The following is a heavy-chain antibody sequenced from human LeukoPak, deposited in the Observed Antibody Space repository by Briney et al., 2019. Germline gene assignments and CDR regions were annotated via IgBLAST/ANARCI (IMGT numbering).Heavy chain of an antibody. CDR3: ARDLYGDGSYFDP. CDR2: IYYSGST. D-gene: IGHD4-17*01. V-gene: IGHV4-61*01. CDR1: GGSISGSSYY. Sequence: PSETLSLTCTVSGGSISGSSYYWSWIRQPPGKGLEWIGYIYYSGSTNYNPSLKSRVTISADTSKNQFSLILSSVTAADTALYYCARDLYGDGSYFDPWGQGTLVTVSS. J-gene: IGHJ5*02.